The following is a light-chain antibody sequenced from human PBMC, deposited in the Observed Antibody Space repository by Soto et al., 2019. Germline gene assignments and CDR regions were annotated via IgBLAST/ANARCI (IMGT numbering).Light chain of an antibody. CDR3: QHYNNYSVA. CDR1: QTVSSR. J-gene: IGKJ1*01. Sequence: DIQMTQSPSTLSVSVGDRATITCRASQTVSSRLAWYQQKPGKAPRLLIYRASTLTSGVPARFSGSGSGTEFTLTISSLQSDDFATYYCQHYNNYSVAFGQGTKVDIK. CDR2: RAS. V-gene: IGKV1-5*03.